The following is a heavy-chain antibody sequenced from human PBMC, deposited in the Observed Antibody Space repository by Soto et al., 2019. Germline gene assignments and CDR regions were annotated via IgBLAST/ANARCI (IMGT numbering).Heavy chain of an antibody. J-gene: IGHJ4*02. CDR3: AKEWSHGYYFDY. Sequence: EVQLLESGGDLVQPGGSLRLSCAASGFAFSNYAMNWVRQAPGKGLELVSVISGGGGTTYYADYVKGRFTISRDNSKKTLYLQMSSLRVDDTAVYYCAKEWSHGYYFDYCGQGTLVIVSS. V-gene: IGHV3-23*01. CDR2: ISGGGGTT. CDR1: GFAFSNYA. D-gene: IGHD2-15*01.